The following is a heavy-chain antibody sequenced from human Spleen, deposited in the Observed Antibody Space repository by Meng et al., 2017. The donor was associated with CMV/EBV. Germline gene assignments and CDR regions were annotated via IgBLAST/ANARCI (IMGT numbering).Heavy chain of an antibody. Sequence: QVKLQESGPGLVKPSETLSLTCTVSGGSICSYYWSWIRQPAGKGLEWIGRIYTSGSTNYNPSLKSRVTMSVDTSKNQFSLKLSSVTAADTAVYYCARGPWGGSYSALPFDYWGQGTLVTVSS. V-gene: IGHV4-4*07. CDR1: GGSICSYY. CDR2: IYTSGST. D-gene: IGHD1-26*01. CDR3: ARGPWGGSYSALPFDY. J-gene: IGHJ4*02.